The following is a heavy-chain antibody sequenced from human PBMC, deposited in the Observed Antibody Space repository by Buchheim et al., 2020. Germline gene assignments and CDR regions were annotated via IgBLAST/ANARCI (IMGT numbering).Heavy chain of an antibody. J-gene: IGHJ4*02. CDR3: ARENDVDTAMVTNGYDY. Sequence: VQLVESGGGLVQPGGSLRLSCAASGFTFHTYWMSWIRQAPGKGLEWVSYISSSGSTIYYADSVKGRFTISRDNAKNSLYLQMNSLRAEDTAVYYCARENDVDTAMVTNGYDYWGQGTL. V-gene: IGHV3-11*01. CDR1: GFTFHTYW. CDR2: ISSSGSTI. D-gene: IGHD5-18*01.